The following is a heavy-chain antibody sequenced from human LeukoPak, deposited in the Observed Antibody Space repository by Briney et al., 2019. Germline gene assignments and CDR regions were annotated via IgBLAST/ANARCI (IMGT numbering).Heavy chain of an antibody. CDR2: IIPILGIA. V-gene: IGHV1-69*04. J-gene: IGHJ4*02. CDR1: GGTSSSYA. D-gene: IGHD6-13*01. CDR3: ARFIAAAGHQQWLNDY. Sequence: SVKVSCKASGGTSSSYAISWVRQAPGQGLEWMGRIIPILGIANYAQKFQGRVTITADKSTSTAYMELSSLRSEDTAVYYCARFIAAAGHQQWLNDYWGQGTLVTVSS.